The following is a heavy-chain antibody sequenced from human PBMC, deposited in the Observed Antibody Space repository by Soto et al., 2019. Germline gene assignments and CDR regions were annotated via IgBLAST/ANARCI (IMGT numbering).Heavy chain of an antibody. J-gene: IGHJ6*02. CDR1: GGSISSSISH. Sequence: SETLSLTCSVSGGSISSSISHWGWIRQPPGKGLEWIGSIYYSGSTYYNPSLKGRVTISVDTSKNQFSLKLSSVTAADTAVYYCARRTVTGGRYGMDVWGQGTTVTVSS. CDR3: ARRTVTGGRYGMDV. V-gene: IGHV4-39*01. D-gene: IGHD4-17*01. CDR2: IYYSGST.